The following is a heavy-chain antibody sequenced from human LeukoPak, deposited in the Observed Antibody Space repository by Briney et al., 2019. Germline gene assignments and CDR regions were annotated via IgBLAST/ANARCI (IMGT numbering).Heavy chain of an antibody. CDR3: ARDLVGALGY. CDR1: GLTVSIYW. Sequence: GGSLRPSCAASGLTVSIYWMRWVRQAPGEGLGWVSRINSDGSSTSYAASVKGRFTISRDNAKNTLFLQMNSLRAEDTAVYYCARDLVGALGYWGQGTLVTVSS. CDR2: INSDGSST. V-gene: IGHV3-74*01. J-gene: IGHJ4*02. D-gene: IGHD1-26*01.